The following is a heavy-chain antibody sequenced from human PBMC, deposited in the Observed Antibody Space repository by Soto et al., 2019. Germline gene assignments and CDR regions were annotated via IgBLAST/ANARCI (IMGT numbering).Heavy chain of an antibody. D-gene: IGHD3-10*01. CDR3: ASQSAAMVRGVIVN. V-gene: IGHV4-61*01. Sequence: QVQLQESGPGLVKPSETLSLTCTVSGGSVSSGSYYWSWIRQPPGKGLEWIGYIYYSGSTNYNPSCKGRVTISVDTSKNQFSLKLSSVTAADTAVYYCASQSAAMVRGVIVNWGQGTLVTVSS. CDR2: IYYSGST. CDR1: GGSVSSGSYY. J-gene: IGHJ4*02.